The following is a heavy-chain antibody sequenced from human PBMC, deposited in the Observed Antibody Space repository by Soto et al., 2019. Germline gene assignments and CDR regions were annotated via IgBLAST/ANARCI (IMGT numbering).Heavy chain of an antibody. V-gene: IGHV4-39*01. CDR2: IYYSGST. Sequence: XETLSLAITVSGGSISSSSYYWGWIRQPPGKGLEWIGSIYYSGSTYYNPSLKSRVTISVDTSKNQFSLKLSSVTAADTAVYYCARLVWYGMDVWGQGTTVIVS. D-gene: IGHD2-8*01. J-gene: IGHJ6*02. CDR1: GGSISSSSYY. CDR3: ARLVWYGMDV.